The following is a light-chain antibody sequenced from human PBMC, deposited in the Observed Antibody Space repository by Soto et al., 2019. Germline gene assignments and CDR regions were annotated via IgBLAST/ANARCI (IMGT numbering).Light chain of an antibody. CDR2: ESS. CDR1: YDISSS. CDR3: QQLSHYPYT. J-gene: IGKJ2*01. Sequence: DIQLTQSPSFLSASVEDRVTISCRASYDISSSLAWYQQEPGKPPKLLIYESSTLQTVVTSRFTGSGSGRKFTLTISGLQVGDFATYFWQQLSHYPYTFGQGTKMEI. V-gene: IGKV1-9*01.